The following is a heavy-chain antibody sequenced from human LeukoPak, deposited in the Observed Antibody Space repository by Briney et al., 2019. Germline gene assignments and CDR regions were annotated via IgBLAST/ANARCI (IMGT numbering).Heavy chain of an antibody. J-gene: IGHJ4*02. CDR1: GFTFSSYG. D-gene: IGHD3-16*02. V-gene: IGHV3-23*01. CDR2: ISGSGGST. CDR3: AKDSVWGSYRYEGYFDY. Sequence: PGGSLRLSCAASGFTFSSYGMSWVRQAPGKGLEWVSAISGSGGSTYYADSVKGRFTISRDNSKNTLYLQMNSLRAEDTAVYYCAKDSVWGSYRYEGYFDYWGQGTLVTVSS.